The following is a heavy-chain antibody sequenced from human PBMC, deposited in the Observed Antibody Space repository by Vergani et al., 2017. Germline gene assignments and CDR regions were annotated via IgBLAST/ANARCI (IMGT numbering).Heavy chain of an antibody. CDR2: IDPSDSYT. D-gene: IGHD5-12*01. V-gene: IGHV5-10-1*03. Sequence: EVQLVQSGAEVKKPGESLRISCKGSGYSFTSYWISWVRQMPGKGLEWMGRIDPSDSYTNYSPSFQGHVTISADKSISTAYLQWSSLKASDTAMYYCASYGSVATTLGYYYYYYGMDVWGQGTTVTVSS. J-gene: IGHJ6*02. CDR3: ASYGSVATTLGYYYYYYGMDV. CDR1: GYSFTSYW.